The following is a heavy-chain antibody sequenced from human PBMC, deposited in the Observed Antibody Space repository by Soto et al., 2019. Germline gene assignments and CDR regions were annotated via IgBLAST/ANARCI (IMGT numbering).Heavy chain of an antibody. CDR3: ARASGGWLPFDF. D-gene: IGHD6-19*01. J-gene: IGHJ4*02. CDR2: INVGTGNT. CDR1: GYTFTDSS. Sequence: GASVKVSCKASGYTFTDSSMQWVRQAPGQRLEWMGWINVGTGNTKYSQKFQGRVTITRDTPASTAYMELSSLTSEDTAVYYCARASGGWLPFDFWGQGTLVTVSS. V-gene: IGHV1-3*01.